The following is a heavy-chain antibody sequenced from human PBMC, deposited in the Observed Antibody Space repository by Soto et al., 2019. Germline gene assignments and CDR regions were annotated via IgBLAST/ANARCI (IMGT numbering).Heavy chain of an antibody. Sequence: PGGSLRLSCAASGFTFSDYYMSWIRQAPGKGLEWVSYISSSGSTIYYADSVKGRFTISRDNAKNSLYLQMNSLRAEDTAVYYCARAPNPREEWLRPSNYFDYWGQGTLVTVSS. CDR3: ARAPNPREEWLRPSNYFDY. J-gene: IGHJ4*02. V-gene: IGHV3-11*01. CDR2: ISSSGSTI. CDR1: GFTFSDYY. D-gene: IGHD5-12*01.